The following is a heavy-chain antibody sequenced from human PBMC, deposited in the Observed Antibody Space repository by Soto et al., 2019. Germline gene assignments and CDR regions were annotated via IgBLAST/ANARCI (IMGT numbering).Heavy chain of an antibody. CDR1: GFTFSSYW. J-gene: IGHJ4*02. V-gene: IGHV3-74*01. CDR2: INTDESST. D-gene: IGHD2-2*01. Sequence: EVQLVESGGGVVQPGGSLRLSCAASGFTFSSYWMHWVRQAPGKGLVWVSHINTDESSTSYADSVKGRFTISRDNAKNTLYLQMNSLRADDTAVYYCARVLRTGNGFDYWGQGTLVTVSS. CDR3: ARVLRTGNGFDY.